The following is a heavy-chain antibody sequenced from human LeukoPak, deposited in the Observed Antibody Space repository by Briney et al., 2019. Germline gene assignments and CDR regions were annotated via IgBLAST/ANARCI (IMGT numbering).Heavy chain of an antibody. J-gene: IGHJ3*02. V-gene: IGHV2-5*01. CDR1: GFSLSTSGVG. CDR3: AHSILWYFHHDAFDI. Sequence: SGPALVKPTQTLTLTCTFSGFSLSTSGVGVGWIRQPPGKALEWLALIYWNDDKRYSPSLKSRLTITKDTSKNQVVLTMTNMDPVDTATYYCAHSILWYFHHDAFDIWGQGTMVTVSS. D-gene: IGHD2-21*01. CDR2: IYWNDDK.